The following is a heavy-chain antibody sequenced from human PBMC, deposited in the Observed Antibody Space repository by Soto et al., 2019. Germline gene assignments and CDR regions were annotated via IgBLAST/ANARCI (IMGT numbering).Heavy chain of an antibody. CDR1: GVTLSSYS. CDR2: ISSSSSTI. V-gene: IGHV3-48*02. CDR3: ARDQGDYDFWSGYYALGIGNNWFDP. D-gene: IGHD3-3*01. J-gene: IGHJ5*02. Sequence: GGSLRLSCAASGVTLSSYSMNWVRQAPGKGLEWVSYISSSSSTIYYADSVKGRFTISRDNAKNSLYLQMNSLRDEDTAVYYCARDQGDYDFWSGYYALGIGNNWFDPWGQGTLGTVSS.